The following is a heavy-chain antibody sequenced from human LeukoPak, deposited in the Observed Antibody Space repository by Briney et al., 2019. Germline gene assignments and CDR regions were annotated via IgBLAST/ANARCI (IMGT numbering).Heavy chain of an antibody. CDR3: ARDKPSIGMDV. J-gene: IGHJ6*02. V-gene: IGHV3-66*01. CDR1: GFTVSSNY. Sequence: GGSLRLSCAASGFTVSSNYMSWVRQAPGKGLEWVSVIYSGGSTYYADSVKGRFTTSRDNSKNTLYLQMNSLRAEDTAVYFCARDKPSIGMDVWGQGTTVTVSS. CDR2: IYSGGST.